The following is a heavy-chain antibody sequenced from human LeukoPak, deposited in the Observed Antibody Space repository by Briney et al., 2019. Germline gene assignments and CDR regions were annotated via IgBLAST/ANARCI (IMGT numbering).Heavy chain of an antibody. CDR2: IYYSGSL. J-gene: IGHJ4*02. V-gene: IGHV4-39*01. CDR1: GGSISNNNYY. Sequence: SETLSLTCTVSGGSISNNNYYWAWIRQPPGKGLECIGSIYYSGSLYYNPPLKSRVTISVDTSKNQFSLRLSSVTAADTAVYYCATWRTAKTGFDYWGQGTLVTVSS. D-gene: IGHD1-1*01. CDR3: ATWRTAKTGFDY.